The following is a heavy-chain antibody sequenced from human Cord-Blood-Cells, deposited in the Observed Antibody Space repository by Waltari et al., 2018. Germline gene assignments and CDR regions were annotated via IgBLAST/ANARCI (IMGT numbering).Heavy chain of an antibody. CDR3: ARVLTLASAYYFAY. CDR1: GFTFSSYS. J-gene: IGHJ4*02. Sequence: EVQLVESGGGLVQPGGSLRLSCAASGFTFSSYSMNWVRQAPGKGMEWVSYISSSISTIYYADSVKGRLTISRDNAKNSLYLQMNSLRDEDTAVYYCARVLTLASAYYFAYWGQGTLVTVSS. CDR2: ISSSISTI. D-gene: IGHD3-9*01. V-gene: IGHV3-48*02.